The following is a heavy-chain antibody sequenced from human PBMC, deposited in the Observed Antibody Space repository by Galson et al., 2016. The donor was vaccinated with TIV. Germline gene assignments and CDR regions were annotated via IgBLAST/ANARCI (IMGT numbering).Heavy chain of an antibody. D-gene: IGHD1-26*01. Sequence: QSGAEVKKPGDSLKITCQASGYGFVDYWIVWVRQRPGKGLEWMGIVYLGDSVTRYSPSFQGQVAISADKSSNTAYLQWSSLQASDTAMYYCARTAGGIDQWGQGTLVTVSS. CDR2: VYLGDSVT. CDR1: GYGFVDYW. V-gene: IGHV5-51*01. J-gene: IGHJ4*02. CDR3: ARTAGGIDQ.